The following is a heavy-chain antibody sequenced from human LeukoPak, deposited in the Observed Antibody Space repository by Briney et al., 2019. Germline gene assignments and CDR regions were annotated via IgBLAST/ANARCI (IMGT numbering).Heavy chain of an antibody. J-gene: IGHJ6*02. CDR2: INPSGGST. CDR3: ARDLQGMDV. CDR1: GYTFTSYY. V-gene: IGHV1-46*01. Sequence: ASVKVSCKASGYTFTSYYMHWVRQAPGQGLEWMGIINPSGGSTNYAQKFQGRVTMTTDTSTSTAYMELRSLRSDDTAVYYCARDLQGMDVWGQGTTVTVSS.